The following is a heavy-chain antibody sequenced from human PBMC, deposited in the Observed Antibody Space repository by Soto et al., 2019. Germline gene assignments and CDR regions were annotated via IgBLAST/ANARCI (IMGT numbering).Heavy chain of an antibody. V-gene: IGHV1-2*02. CDR1: GYTFTGYY. D-gene: IGHD6-19*01. Sequence: ASVKVSCKASGYTFTGYYMHWVRQAPGQGLEWMGWINPNSGGTNYAQKFQGRVTMTRDTSISTAYMELSRLRSDDTAVYYCARVGIAVAGVFGHWGQGTLVTVSS. CDR3: ARVGIAVAGVFGH. J-gene: IGHJ4*02. CDR2: INPNSGGT.